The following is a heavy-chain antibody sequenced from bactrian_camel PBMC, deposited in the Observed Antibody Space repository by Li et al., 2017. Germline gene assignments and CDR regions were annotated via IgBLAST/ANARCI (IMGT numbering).Heavy chain of an antibody. CDR2: VFSNGTT. V-gene: IGHV3S53*01. CDR3: AATDYGCAASYYGLHLSPQWYRY. Sequence: HVQLVESGGGSVQPGGSLKLSCAASGYTFNHCTMGWYRLAPGKERELVSKVFSNGTTTYADSVKGRFTIYQDKAEHTLYLQMNSLKPEDTAMYYCAATDYGCAASYYGLHLSPQWYRYWGQGTQVTVSS. CDR1: GYTFNHCT. D-gene: IGHD3*01. J-gene: IGHJ4*01.